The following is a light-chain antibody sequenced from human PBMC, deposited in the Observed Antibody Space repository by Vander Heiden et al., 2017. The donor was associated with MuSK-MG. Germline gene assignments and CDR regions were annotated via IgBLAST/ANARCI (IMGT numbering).Light chain of an antibody. J-gene: IGLJ2*01. V-gene: IGLV1-44*01. CDR3: ESWDASLNVV. Sequence: QSVLTQPPSASGTPGQRVTISCSGSSSNIGSNNVNWYQQLPGTAPKLLIYGNNQRPSGVPDRFSSSKSGTSASLAISGLQSEDEADYYCESWDASLNVVFGGGTKLTVL. CDR2: GNN. CDR1: SSNIGSNN.